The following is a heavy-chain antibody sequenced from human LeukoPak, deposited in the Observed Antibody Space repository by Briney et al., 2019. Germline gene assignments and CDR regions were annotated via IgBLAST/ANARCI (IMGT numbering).Heavy chain of an antibody. V-gene: IGHV1-18*01. CDR1: GYTFSKFV. J-gene: IGHJ4*02. CDR3: ARDLESDEGDYGDVLPGY. D-gene: IGHD4-17*01. Sequence: ASVRVSCKTSGYTFSKFVITWVRQAPGQGLESMGWMSVHHGTTHYVEKFHDRLTLTTDTSTRTAYMELKGLTSDDTAVYYCARDLESDEGDYGDVLPGYWGQGTLVTVS. CDR2: MSVHHGTT.